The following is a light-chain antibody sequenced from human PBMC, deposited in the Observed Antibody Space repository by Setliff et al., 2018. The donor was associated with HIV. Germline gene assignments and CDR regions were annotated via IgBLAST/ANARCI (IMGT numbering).Light chain of an antibody. V-gene: IGLV2-23*02. Sequence: QSALTQPASVSGSPGQSITISCTGTSSDVGSYNLVSWYQQHPGKAPKLMIYEVSKRPSGVSNRFSGSKSGNTASLTISGLQADDEADYYCCSYAGSSTFSYVFGTGTKVTV. CDR3: CSYAGSSTFSYV. CDR1: SSDVGSYNL. CDR2: EVS. J-gene: IGLJ1*01.